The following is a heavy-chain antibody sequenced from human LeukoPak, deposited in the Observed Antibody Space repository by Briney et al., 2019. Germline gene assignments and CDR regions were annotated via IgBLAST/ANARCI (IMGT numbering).Heavy chain of an antibody. CDR2: ISGSGGST. D-gene: IGHD3-22*01. Sequence: QSGGSLRLSCAASGFTFSSYAMSWVRQAPGKGLEWVSAISGSGGSTYYADSVKGRFTISRDNSKNTLYLQMNSLRAEDTAVYYCAKDMAYYDSSGPLPYWGQGTLVTVSS. V-gene: IGHV3-23*01. J-gene: IGHJ4*02. CDR1: GFTFSSYA. CDR3: AKDMAYYDSSGPLPY.